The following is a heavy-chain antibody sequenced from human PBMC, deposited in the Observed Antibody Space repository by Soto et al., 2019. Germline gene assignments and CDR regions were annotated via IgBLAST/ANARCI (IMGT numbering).Heavy chain of an antibody. CDR2: ISSTTNYI. CDR1: GFTFTRYG. Sequence: EVQLVESGGGLVKPGGSLRLSCAASGFTFTRYGMNWVRQAPGKGLEWVSSISSTTNYIYYADSMKGRFTVSRDNAKNSVYLEMNSLSAEDTAVYYCVRESEDLTSNFDYWGQGTLVTVSS. CDR3: VRESEDLTSNFDY. V-gene: IGHV3-21*01. J-gene: IGHJ4*02.